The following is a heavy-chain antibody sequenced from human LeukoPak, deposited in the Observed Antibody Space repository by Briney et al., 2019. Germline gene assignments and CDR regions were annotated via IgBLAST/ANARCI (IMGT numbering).Heavy chain of an antibody. CDR2: IYYSGST. J-gene: IGHJ5*02. CDR3: AREEVHDYGDSRGWFDP. D-gene: IGHD4-17*01. CDR1: GGSISSGGYY. Sequence: SETLSLTCTVSGGSISSGGYYWSWIRQHPGKGLEWIGYIYYSGSTYYNPSLKSRVTISVDTSKNQFSLKLSSVTAADTAVYYCAREEVHDYGDSRGWFDPWGQGTLVTVSS. V-gene: IGHV4-31*03.